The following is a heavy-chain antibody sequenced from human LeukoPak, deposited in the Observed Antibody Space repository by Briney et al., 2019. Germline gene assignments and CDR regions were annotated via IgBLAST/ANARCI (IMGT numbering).Heavy chain of an antibody. CDR3: ARHRYGGYSFDY. D-gene: IGHD5-18*01. CDR1: GGSISSSNYY. Sequence: SEILSLTCTASGGSISSSNYYWGWLRQPPGKGLEWIGSIYYSGSSYYNPSLKSRVTISEDRSKNQFSLRLSSVTAADTAVYYCARHRYGGYSFDYWGQGTLVTVSS. CDR2: IYYSGSS. J-gene: IGHJ4*02. V-gene: IGHV4-39*01.